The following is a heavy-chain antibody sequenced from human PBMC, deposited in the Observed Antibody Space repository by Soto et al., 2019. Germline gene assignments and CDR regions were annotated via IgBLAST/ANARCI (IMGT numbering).Heavy chain of an antibody. Sequence: GGSLRLSCAASGFTFSSYSMNWVRQAPGKGLEWVSYISSSSSTIYYADSVKGRFPISRDNAKNSLYLQMNSLRAEDTAVYYCARDMASPLYCSSTSCYASTRIYMDVWGKGTTVTVSS. J-gene: IGHJ6*03. D-gene: IGHD2-2*01. CDR2: ISSSSSTI. CDR1: GFTFSSYS. V-gene: IGHV3-48*01. CDR3: ARDMASPLYCSSTSCYASTRIYMDV.